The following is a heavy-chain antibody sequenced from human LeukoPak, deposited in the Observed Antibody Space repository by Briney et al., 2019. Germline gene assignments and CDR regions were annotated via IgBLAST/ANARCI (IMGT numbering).Heavy chain of an antibody. J-gene: IGHJ4*02. CDR3: AKDIKIVGATWLDY. D-gene: IGHD1-26*01. CDR2: ISGSGGST. Sequence: GGSLRPSCAASGFTFSSYAMSWVRQAPGKGLEWASAISGSGGSTYYADSVKGRFTISRDNSKNTLYLQMNSLRAEDTAVYYCAKDIKIVGATWLDYWGQGTLVTVSS. CDR1: GFTFSSYA. V-gene: IGHV3-23*01.